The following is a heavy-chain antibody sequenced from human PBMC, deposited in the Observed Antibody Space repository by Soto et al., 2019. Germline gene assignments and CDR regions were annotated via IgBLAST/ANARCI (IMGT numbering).Heavy chain of an antibody. CDR1: GGSVNSGSYY. CDR2: VFYSGNS. D-gene: IGHD3-16*01. V-gene: IGHV4-61*01. Sequence: QVQLQESGPGLVKPSETLSLTCTVSGGSVNSGSYYWNWIRQPPGKGLEWLGYVFYSGNSNYKPSVRSRVDISVDTSKNQFLLRLSSVTAADTAVYYCVRSYTLMVAALGEWGQGTLVTVSS. CDR3: VRSYTLMVAALGE. J-gene: IGHJ1*01.